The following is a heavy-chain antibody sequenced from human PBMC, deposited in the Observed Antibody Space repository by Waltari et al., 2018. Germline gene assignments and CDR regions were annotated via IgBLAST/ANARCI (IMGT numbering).Heavy chain of an antibody. D-gene: IGHD5-18*01. Sequence: EVQLEQSGAEVKKHGEALKIYCNGSGNSFPKYWIAWVRQMPGKGLGWMGVIYPGDSNTKYSLSFQGQVTISADTSISTAYLQWSSLKASDTAIYFCARQNIHSYGYGYFDFWGQGTLVTVSS. CDR3: ARQNIHSYGYGYFDF. V-gene: IGHV5-51*01. CDR2: IYPGDSNT. J-gene: IGHJ4*02. CDR1: GNSFPKYW.